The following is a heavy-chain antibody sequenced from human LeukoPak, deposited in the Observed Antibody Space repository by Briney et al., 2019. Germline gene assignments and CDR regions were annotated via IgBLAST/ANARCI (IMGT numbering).Heavy chain of an antibody. D-gene: IGHD2-21*01. CDR2: INQDGTKE. J-gene: IGHJ3*01. CDR1: GFPSRKDW. CDR3: TGDLIPQLCDISCDCWYAFDV. V-gene: IGHV3-7*01. Sequence: GSLRLSCIASGFPSRKDWMTWVRQAPGKGLEWVANINQDGTKEYYVASVKSRFTTSTDNAKTTVFLQMNSLRAEDTAVYYGTGDLIPQLCDISCDCWYAFDVWGRGTMVTVSS.